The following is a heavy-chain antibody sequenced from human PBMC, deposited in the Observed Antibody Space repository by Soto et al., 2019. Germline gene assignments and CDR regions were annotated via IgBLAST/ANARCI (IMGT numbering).Heavy chain of an antibody. Sequence: PEGPLRLSWAPSGFTLSSYDMPRARIATGIVLAWVSAIGTAGDPYYPGSVKGRFTISREKAKDSLYLQMNSLRAGDTAVYYCARGGRRGAFDIWGQGTMVTVSS. V-gene: IGHV3-13*05. J-gene: IGHJ3*02. D-gene: IGHD1-1*01. CDR3: ARGGRRGAFDI. CDR2: IGTAGDP. CDR1: GFTLSSYD.